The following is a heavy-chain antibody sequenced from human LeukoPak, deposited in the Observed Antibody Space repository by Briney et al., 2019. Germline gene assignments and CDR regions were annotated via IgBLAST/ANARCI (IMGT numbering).Heavy chain of an antibody. J-gene: IGHJ4*02. CDR2: IRCDGSNK. CDR3: AKGRSVDY. Sequence: GGSLRLSCAASGFTFSSYGMHWVRQAPGKGLEWVAFIRCDGSNKYYADSVKGRFTISRDNSKNTLYLQMNSLRAEDTAVYYCAKGRSVDYWGQGTLVTVSS. CDR1: GFTFSSYG. V-gene: IGHV3-30*02. D-gene: IGHD3-3*01.